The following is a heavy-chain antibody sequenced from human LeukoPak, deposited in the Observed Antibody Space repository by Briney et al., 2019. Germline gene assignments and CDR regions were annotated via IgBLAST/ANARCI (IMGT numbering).Heavy chain of an antibody. D-gene: IGHD3-22*01. CDR2: INPNSGGT. CDR3: ARVGGTYYYDSSGFGFDY. V-gene: IGHV1-2*02. Sequence: ASVKVSCKASGYTFTGYYMHWVRQAPGQGLEWMGWINPNSGGTNYAQKFQGRVTMTRDTSISTANMELSRLGSDDTAVYYCARVGGTYYYDSSGFGFDYWGQGTLVTVSS. J-gene: IGHJ4*02. CDR1: GYTFTGYY.